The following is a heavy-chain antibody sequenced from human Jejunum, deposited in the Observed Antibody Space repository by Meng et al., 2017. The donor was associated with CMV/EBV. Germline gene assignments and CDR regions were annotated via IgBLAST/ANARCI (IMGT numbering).Heavy chain of an antibody. J-gene: IGHJ3*02. CDR3: ARDLYVGDPSVFDI. V-gene: IGHV3-21*01. Sequence: STFSLSAYNVDWVRQAPGKGLEWVSSISSSGDYIYYADSLKGRFAISRDNAKNSVYLQMSSLSADDTAVYYCARDLYVGDPSVFDIWGQGTKVTVSS. CDR2: ISSSGDYI. CDR1: TFSLSAYN. D-gene: IGHD2-21*02.